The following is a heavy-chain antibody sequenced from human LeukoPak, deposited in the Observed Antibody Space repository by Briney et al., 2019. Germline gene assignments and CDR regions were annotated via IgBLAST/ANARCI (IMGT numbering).Heavy chain of an antibody. D-gene: IGHD4-23*01. CDR1: GGTFSSYA. CDR2: IIPIFGTA. CDR3: ARDKALYGGTEPNFDY. J-gene: IGHJ4*02. Sequence: ASAKVSCKASGGTFSSYAISWVRQAPGQGLEWMGGIIPIFGTANYAQKFQGRVTITADESTSTAYMELSSLRSEDTAVYYCARDKALYGGTEPNFDYWGQGTLVTVSS. V-gene: IGHV1-69*01.